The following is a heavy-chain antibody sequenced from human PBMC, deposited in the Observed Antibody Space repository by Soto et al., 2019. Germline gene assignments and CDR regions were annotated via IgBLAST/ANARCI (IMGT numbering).Heavy chain of an antibody. J-gene: IGHJ3*02. CDR1: GFTFSSYA. CDR2: ISYDGSNK. Sequence: HPGGSLRLSCAASGFTFSSYAMHWVRQAPGKGLEWVAVISYDGSNKYYADSVKGRFTISRDNSKNTLYLQMNSLRAEDTAVYYCAREGPDSSGSFDIWGQGTMVTVSS. D-gene: IGHD3-22*01. CDR3: AREGPDSSGSFDI. V-gene: IGHV3-30-3*01.